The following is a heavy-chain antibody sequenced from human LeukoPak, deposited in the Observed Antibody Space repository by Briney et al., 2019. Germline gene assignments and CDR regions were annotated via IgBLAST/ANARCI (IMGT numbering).Heavy chain of an antibody. CDR3: ARHLRAAAVPNYFDS. V-gene: IGHV4-39*01. D-gene: IGHD6-25*01. CDR2: MYYSGNT. CDR1: GGSIVSVTSY. Sequence: PSETLSLTCTVSGGSIVSVTSYWGWIRQPPGRGLEWIGTMYYSGNTYYNPSLNSRVTISVDTSKNHFSLKLSSVTAADTAVYYCARHLRAAAVPNYFDSWGQGILVTVSS. J-gene: IGHJ4*02.